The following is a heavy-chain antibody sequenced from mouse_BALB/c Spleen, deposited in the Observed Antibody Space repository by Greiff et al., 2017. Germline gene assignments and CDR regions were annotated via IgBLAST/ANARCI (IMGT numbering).Heavy chain of an antibody. CDR2: IDPANGNT. D-gene: IGHD1-2*01. CDR1: GFNIKDTY. J-gene: IGHJ4*01. Sequence: EVQLVESGAELVKPGASVKLSCTASGFNIKDTYMHWVKQRPEQGLEWIGRIDPANGNTKYDPKFQGKATITADTSSNTAYLQLSSLTSEDTAVYYCARQFITPATGAMDYWGQGTSVTVSS. V-gene: IGHV14-3*02. CDR3: ARQFITPATGAMDY.